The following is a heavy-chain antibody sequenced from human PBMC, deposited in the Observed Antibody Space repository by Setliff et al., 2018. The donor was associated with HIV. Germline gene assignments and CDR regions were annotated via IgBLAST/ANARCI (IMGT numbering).Heavy chain of an antibody. CDR2: INHSGST. J-gene: IGHJ4*02. D-gene: IGHD3-3*01. V-gene: IGHV4-34*01. CDR1: GASFSGYY. CDR3: ARSIVPVASGYYYFEY. Sequence: PSETLSLTCAVYGASFSGYYWSWVRQPPGKGLEWIGEINHSGSTNYNPSLKSRVTISVDTSKNQFSLRLSSVAAGDTAVYYCARSIVPVASGYYYFEYWGQGTLVTVSS.